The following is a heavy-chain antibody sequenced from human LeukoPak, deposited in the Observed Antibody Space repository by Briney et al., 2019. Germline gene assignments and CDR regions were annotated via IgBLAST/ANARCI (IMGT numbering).Heavy chain of an antibody. D-gene: IGHD2-2*02. CDR1: GGSISTYY. CDR2: ISYSGSP. J-gene: IGHJ5*02. Sequence: SETLSLTCTVSGGSISTYYWSWIRQPPGKGLEWIGYISYSGSPTYNPSLKSRVTISVDTSKNQFSLKVSSVTAADTAVYYCARGRYCSSTSCYSWLPGGWFDPWGQGTLVTVSS. V-gene: IGHV4-59*12. CDR3: ARGRYCSSTSCYSWLPGGWFDP.